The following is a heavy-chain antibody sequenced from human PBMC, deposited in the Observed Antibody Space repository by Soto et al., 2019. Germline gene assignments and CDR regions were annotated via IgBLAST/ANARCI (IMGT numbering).Heavy chain of an antibody. Sequence: ASVKFSCNASGYTFTSYGISWVRHSPGQGLEWMGWISAYNGNTNYAQKLQGRVTMTTDTSTSTAYMELRSLRSDDTAVYYCARVPSGGWFDPWGQGTLVTVSS. J-gene: IGHJ5*02. CDR3: ARVPSGGWFDP. V-gene: IGHV1-18*01. D-gene: IGHD3-10*01. CDR2: ISAYNGNT. CDR1: GYTFTSYG.